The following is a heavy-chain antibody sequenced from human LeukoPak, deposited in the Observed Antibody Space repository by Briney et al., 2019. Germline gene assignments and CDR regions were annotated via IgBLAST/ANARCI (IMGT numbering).Heavy chain of an antibody. Sequence: LNVACKAYRYTFAGYYIHWLRTPPGRGVGGLGSITPNKGAANYAQTLQGTVTMTRDTSISTAYMQLSRLRSDDTAVYYCVRGETQSLQDGHGIASLGDPWGQGTLVTV. V-gene: IGHV1-2*02. CDR2: ITPNKGAA. D-gene: IGHD3-10*01. CDR3: VRGETQSLQDGHGIASLGDP. CDR1: RYTFAGYY. J-gene: IGHJ5*02.